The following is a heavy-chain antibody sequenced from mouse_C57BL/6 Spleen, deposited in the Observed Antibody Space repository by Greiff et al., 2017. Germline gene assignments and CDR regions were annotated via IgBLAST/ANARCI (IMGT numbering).Heavy chain of an antibody. CDR1: GYTFTSYW. CDR2: IDPSDSET. D-gene: IGHD1-1*01. V-gene: IGHV1-52*01. Sequence: QVQLQQPGAELVRPGSSVKLSCKASGYTFTSYWMHWVKQRPIQGLEWIGNIDPSDSETHYTQKFKDKATLTVDKSSSTAYMQLSSLTSEDSAVYYCARGPDYYGSREAWLAYWGQGTLVTVAA. CDR3: ARGPDYYGSREAWLAY. J-gene: IGHJ3*01.